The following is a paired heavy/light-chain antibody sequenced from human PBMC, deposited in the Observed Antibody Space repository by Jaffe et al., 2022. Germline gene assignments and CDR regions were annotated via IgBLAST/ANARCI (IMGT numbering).Light chain of an antibody. CDR2: WAS. V-gene: IGKV4-1*01. J-gene: IGKJ4*01. CDR3: QQYYSTPPT. Sequence: DIVMTQSPDSLTVSLGERATVNCKSSQSVLYRSNNRNYLAWYQQKPGQPPKLLIYWASTRESGVPDRFSGSGSGTDFTLTISSLQAEDVAVYFCQQYYSTPPTFGGGTKVEIK. CDR1: QSVLYRSNNRNY.
Heavy chain of an antibody. CDR2: IFYSGTT. J-gene: IGHJ4*02. Sequence: QLQLQESGPGLVKPSETLSLTCTVSGGSISSTSYYWGWIRQPPGKGLEWIGTIFYSGTTYYNPSLKSRVTISVDTSKNQFSLRLSSVTAADTAVYYCARHRDTAMVYYFDYWGQGTLVTVSS. D-gene: IGHD5-18*01. CDR1: GGSISSTSYY. V-gene: IGHV4-39*01. CDR3: ARHRDTAMVYYFDY.